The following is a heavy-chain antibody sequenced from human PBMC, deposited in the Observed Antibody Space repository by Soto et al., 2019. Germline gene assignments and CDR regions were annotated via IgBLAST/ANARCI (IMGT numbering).Heavy chain of an antibody. CDR1: GYTFTGYY. CDR2: INPNSGGT. D-gene: IGHD3-22*01. CDR3: AREVGYYYDSSGSA. V-gene: IGHV1-2*02. J-gene: IGHJ5*02. Sequence: ASVKVSCKASGYTFTGYYMHWVRQAPGQGLEWMGWINPNSGGTNYAQKFQGRVTMTRGTSISTAYMELSRLRSDDTAVYYCAREVGYYYDSSGSAWGQGTLVTVSS.